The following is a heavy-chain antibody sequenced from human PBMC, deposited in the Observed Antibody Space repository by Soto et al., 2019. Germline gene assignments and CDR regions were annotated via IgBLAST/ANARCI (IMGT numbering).Heavy chain of an antibody. V-gene: IGHV4-34*01. CDR2: INHSGST. J-gene: IGHJ5*02. D-gene: IGHD3-3*01. Sequence: KASETLSLTCAVYGGSFSGYYWSWIRQPPGKGLEWIGEINHSGSTNYNPSLKSRVTISVDTSKNQFSLKLSSVTAADTAVYYCARDQSIFGVVGGFDPWGQGTLVTVSS. CDR1: GGSFSGYY. CDR3: ARDQSIFGVVGGFDP.